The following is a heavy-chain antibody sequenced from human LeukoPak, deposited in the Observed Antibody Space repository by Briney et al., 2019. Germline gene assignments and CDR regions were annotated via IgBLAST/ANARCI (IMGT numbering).Heavy chain of an antibody. Sequence: SETLSLXCAVYGGSFSGYYWSWIRQPPGKGLEWIGEINHSGSTNYNPSLKSRVTISVDTSKNQFSLKLSSVTAADTAVYYCARGRGETPLDYWGQGTLVTVSS. CDR3: ARGRGETPLDY. J-gene: IGHJ4*02. CDR1: GGSFSGYY. CDR2: INHSGST. V-gene: IGHV4-34*01. D-gene: IGHD3-16*01.